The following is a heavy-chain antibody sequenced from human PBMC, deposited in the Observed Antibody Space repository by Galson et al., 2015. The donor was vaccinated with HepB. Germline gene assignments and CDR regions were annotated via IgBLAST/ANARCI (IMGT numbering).Heavy chain of an antibody. J-gene: IGHJ4*02. CDR2: IIPILGIA. V-gene: IGHV1-69*02. CDR3: ARGRGGSGSYYRDY. D-gene: IGHD3-10*01. Sequence: SVKVSCKASGGTFSSYTISWVRQAPGQGLEWMGRIIPILGIANYAQKFQGRVTITADKTTSTAYMELSSLRSEDTAVYYCARGRGGSGSYYRDYWGQGTLVTVSS. CDR1: GGTFSSYT.